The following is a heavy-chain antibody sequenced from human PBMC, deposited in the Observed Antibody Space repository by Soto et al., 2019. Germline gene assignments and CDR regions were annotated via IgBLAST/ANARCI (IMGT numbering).Heavy chain of an antibody. Sequence: ASVTVSCAASGYTIAIYTMNWVRQAPGQRLEWMGWINPDNGNTKSSQKFQDRVIITRDTSASTAYMDLSSLRSEDTAVYYCARGIATGQLDPWGQGTLVTVS. J-gene: IGHJ5*02. V-gene: IGHV1-3*01. CDR1: GYTIAIYT. D-gene: IGHD2-15*01. CDR2: INPDNGNT. CDR3: ARGIATGQLDP.